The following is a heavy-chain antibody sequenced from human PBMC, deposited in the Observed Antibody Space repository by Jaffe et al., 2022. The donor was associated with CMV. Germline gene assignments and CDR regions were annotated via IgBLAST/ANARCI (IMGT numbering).Heavy chain of an antibody. CDR2: INPSGGST. V-gene: IGHV1-46*01. CDR3: ARGLSGSRIDI. J-gene: IGHJ3*02. Sequence: QVQLVQSGAEVKKPGASVKVSCKASGYTFTNYYLHWVRQAPGQGLEWMGIINPSGGSTIYAQKFQGRVTMTRDTSTSTVFMELSSLRSEDTAVYSCARGLSGSRIDIWGQGTMVTVSS. D-gene: IGHD2-2*01. CDR1: GYTFTNYY.